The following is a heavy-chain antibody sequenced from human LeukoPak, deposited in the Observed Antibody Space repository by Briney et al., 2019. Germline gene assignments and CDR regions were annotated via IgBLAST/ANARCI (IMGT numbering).Heavy chain of an antibody. Sequence: ASVKVSCKASGYTFTGYYMHWVRQAPGQGLEWMGWINPNSGGTNYAQKFQGRVTMTRDTSISTAYMELSRLRSDDTAVYYCARVVFYRYSNYYYYYMDVWGKGTTVTVSS. CDR1: GYTFTGYY. CDR2: INPNSGGT. V-gene: IGHV1-2*02. D-gene: IGHD4-11*01. J-gene: IGHJ6*03. CDR3: ARVVFYRYSNYYYYYMDV.